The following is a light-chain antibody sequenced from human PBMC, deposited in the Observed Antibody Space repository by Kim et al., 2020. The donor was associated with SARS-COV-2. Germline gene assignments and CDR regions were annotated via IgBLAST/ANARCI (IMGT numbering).Light chain of an antibody. CDR3: QQYYSHPLT. CDR2: ATS. J-gene: IGKJ4*01. CDR1: QGISNS. V-gene: IGKV1-NL1*01. Sequence: SGGDRLTLPCRASQGISNSLAWYQQRLGKAPKLLLSATSKLERGVPSRFSGSGSGTTYTLTISNLQPEDLATYYCQQYYSHPLTFGGGTKVDIK.